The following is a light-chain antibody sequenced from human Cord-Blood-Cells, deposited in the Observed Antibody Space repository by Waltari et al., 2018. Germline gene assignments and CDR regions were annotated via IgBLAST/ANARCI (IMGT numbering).Light chain of an antibody. Sequence: DIQLTQSPSFLSASVGDRVTITCRASQGISSYLAWYQQKPGKAPELLIYAASTLKSGVPSRFSGRGSGTEFTLTISSLQPEDFATYYCQQLNSYPHSFGQGTKLEIK. CDR2: AAS. CDR1: QGISSY. V-gene: IGKV1-9*01. J-gene: IGKJ2*03. CDR3: QQLNSYPHS.